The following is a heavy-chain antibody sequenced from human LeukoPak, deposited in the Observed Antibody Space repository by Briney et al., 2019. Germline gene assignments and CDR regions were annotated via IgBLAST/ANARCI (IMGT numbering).Heavy chain of an antibody. Sequence: GRSLRLSCAASGFPFTSHAMHWVRQAPGKGLEWVSAISGSGGSTYYADSVKGRFTISRDNSKNTLCLQMNSLRAENTAVYYCAKDPSYYYGSGSYSVLGYWGQGTLVTVSS. D-gene: IGHD3-10*01. CDR1: GFPFTSHA. V-gene: IGHV3-23*01. CDR2: ISGSGGST. J-gene: IGHJ4*02. CDR3: AKDPSYYYGSGSYSVLGY.